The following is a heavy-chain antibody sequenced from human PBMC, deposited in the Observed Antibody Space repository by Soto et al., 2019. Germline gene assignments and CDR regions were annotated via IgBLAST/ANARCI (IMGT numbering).Heavy chain of an antibody. CDR3: ARAPEGRVFLEWSARFYYYYGMDV. V-gene: IGHV4-59*01. D-gene: IGHD3-3*01. J-gene: IGHJ6*02. CDR2: IYYSGST. CDR1: GGSISSYY. Sequence: PSETLSLTCTVSGGSISSYYWSWIRQPPGKGLEWIGYIYYSGSTNYNTPLKSRVTISVDTSKNQFSLKLSSVTAADTAVYYCARAPEGRVFLEWSARFYYYYGMDVWGQGTTVTVSS.